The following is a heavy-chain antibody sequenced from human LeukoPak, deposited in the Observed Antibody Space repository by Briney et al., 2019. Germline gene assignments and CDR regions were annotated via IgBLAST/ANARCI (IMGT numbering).Heavy chain of an antibody. CDR2: IKEDGSGK. CDR1: GFTFSNYW. D-gene: IGHD6-13*01. V-gene: IGHV3-7*05. Sequence: GGSLRLSCASSGFTFSNYWMSWVRQAPGKGLEWVANIKEDGSGKDYVDSVKGRFTISRDNAKDSLYLQMNSLRAEDTAIYYCARDWGAAGLWDYWGQGTLVTVSS. J-gene: IGHJ4*02. CDR3: ARDWGAAGLWDY.